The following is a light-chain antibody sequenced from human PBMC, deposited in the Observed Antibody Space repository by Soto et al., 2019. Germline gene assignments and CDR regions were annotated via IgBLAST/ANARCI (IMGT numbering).Light chain of an antibody. J-gene: IGKJ1*01. CDR3: QQYNSYSWT. CDR2: DAS. CDR1: QSISSW. V-gene: IGKV1-5*01. Sequence: DIQMTQSPSTLSASVGDRVTITCRASQSISSWLAWYQQKPGKAPKLLIYDASSLESGVPSRFSGSGSGTESTLTISSLQPHDFATYYCQQYNSYSWTFGQETKVAIK.